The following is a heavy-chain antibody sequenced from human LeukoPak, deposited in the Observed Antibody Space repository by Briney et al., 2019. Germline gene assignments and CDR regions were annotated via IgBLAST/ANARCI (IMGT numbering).Heavy chain of an antibody. V-gene: IGHV1-18*01. J-gene: IGHJ4*02. CDR1: GYTFTSYG. Sequence: ASVKVSCKASGYTFTSYGISWVRQAPGQGLEWMGWISAYNGNTNYAQKLQGRVTMTTDTSTSTAYMELRSLRSDDTAVYYCARESYYDISTGYYHPYLDYWGQGTLVTVSS. CDR2: ISAYNGNT. D-gene: IGHD3-9*01. CDR3: ARESYYDISTGYYHPYLDY.